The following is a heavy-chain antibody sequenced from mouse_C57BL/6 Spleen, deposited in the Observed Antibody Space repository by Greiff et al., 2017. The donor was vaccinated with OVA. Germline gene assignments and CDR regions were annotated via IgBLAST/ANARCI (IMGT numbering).Heavy chain of an antibody. Sequence: VQLKESGPGLVKPSQSLSLTCSVTGYSITSGYYWNWIRQFPGNKLEWMGYISYDGSNNYNPSLKNRISITRDTSKNQFFLKLNSVTTEDTATYYCARDSSGYKGTWFAYWGQGTLVTVSA. CDR2: ISYDGSN. J-gene: IGHJ3*01. CDR1: GYSITSGYY. V-gene: IGHV3-6*01. D-gene: IGHD3-2*02. CDR3: ARDSSGYKGTWFAY.